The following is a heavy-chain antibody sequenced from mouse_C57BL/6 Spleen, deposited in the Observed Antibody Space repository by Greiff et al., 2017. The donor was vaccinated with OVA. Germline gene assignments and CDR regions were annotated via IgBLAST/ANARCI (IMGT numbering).Heavy chain of an antibody. J-gene: IGHJ2*01. Sequence: VKLQQSGAELVKPGASVKISCKASGYAFSSYWMNWVKQRPGKGLEWIGQIYPGDGDTNYNGKFKGKATLTEDKSSSTAYMQLSSLTSEDSAVYFCARAYDGYPYYFDYWGQGTTLTVSS. V-gene: IGHV1-80*01. CDR1: GYAFSSYW. D-gene: IGHD2-3*01. CDR2: IYPGDGDT. CDR3: ARAYDGYPYYFDY.